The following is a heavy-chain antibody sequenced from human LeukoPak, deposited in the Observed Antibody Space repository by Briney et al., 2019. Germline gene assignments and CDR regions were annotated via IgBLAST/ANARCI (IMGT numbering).Heavy chain of an antibody. J-gene: IGHJ4*02. CDR1: GGSFSGYY. Sequence: SETLSLTCAVYGGSFSGYYWSWIRQPPGKGLEWIGEINHSGSTNYNPSLKSRVTISVDTSKNQFSLKLSSVTAADTAVYYCARAPEDDYGDFDYWGQGTLVTVSS. D-gene: IGHD4-17*01. CDR2: INHSGST. CDR3: ARAPEDDYGDFDY. V-gene: IGHV4-34*01.